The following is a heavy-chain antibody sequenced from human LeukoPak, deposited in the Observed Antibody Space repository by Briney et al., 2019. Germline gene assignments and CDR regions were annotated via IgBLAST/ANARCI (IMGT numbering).Heavy chain of an antibody. V-gene: IGHV3-48*03. CDR1: GFTFSSYE. CDR3: ARSHPSRSYYNLNDY. J-gene: IGHJ4*01. D-gene: IGHD3-10*01. Sequence: GGSLRLSCVASGFTFSSYEMNWVRQAPGKGLEWLSYITSSDSTTHYADSVKGRFTISRDDAQNSLYLQMNSLRAEDTAVYYCARSHPSRSYYNLNDYWGQGTLVTVSS. CDR2: ITSSDSTT.